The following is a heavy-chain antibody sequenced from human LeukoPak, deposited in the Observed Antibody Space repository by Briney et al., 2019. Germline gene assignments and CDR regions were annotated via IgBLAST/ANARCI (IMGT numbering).Heavy chain of an antibody. J-gene: IGHJ4*02. D-gene: IGHD6-6*01. CDR1: GFTFSSYG. Sequence: PGGSLRLSCAASGFTFSSYGMHWVRQAPGKGLEWLAVIWYGGSNKYYAASEKGRFTISSANSKNMLYLQMNSLRAEDTAVYYCAKYLRGIAAPTGFDYWGQGTLVTVPS. V-gene: IGHV3-33*06. CDR2: IWYGGSNK. CDR3: AKYLRGIAAPTGFDY.